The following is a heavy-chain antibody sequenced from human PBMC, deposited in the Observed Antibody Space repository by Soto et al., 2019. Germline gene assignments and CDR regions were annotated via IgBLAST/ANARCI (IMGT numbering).Heavy chain of an antibody. CDR3: AKESRENGGFSPAIFDY. CDR1: GFTFDDYS. D-gene: IGHD2-15*01. J-gene: IGHJ4*02. CDR2: INWDGATT. V-gene: IGHV3-43*01. Sequence: GGSLRLSCAASGFTFDDYSMHWVRQAPGQGLEWVSLINWDGATTYYADSVKGRFSVSRDNSKNSLYLQMDSLRTEDTAFYYCAKESRENGGFSPAIFDYWGQGALVTVSS.